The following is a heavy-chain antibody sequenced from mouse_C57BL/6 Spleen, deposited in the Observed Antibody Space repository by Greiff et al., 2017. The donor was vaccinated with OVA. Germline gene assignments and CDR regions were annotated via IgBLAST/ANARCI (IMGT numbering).Heavy chain of an antibody. CDR1: GYTFTSYW. Sequence: QVQLQQPGTELVKPGASVKLSCKASGYTFTSYWMHWVKQRPEQGLEWIGNINPSNGGTNYNEKFKSKATLTVDKSSSTAYMQLSSLTSEDSAVYYCAREFYYDYDGDAMDYWGQGTSVTVSS. V-gene: IGHV1-53*01. CDR3: AREFYYDYDGDAMDY. J-gene: IGHJ4*01. CDR2: INPSNGGT. D-gene: IGHD2-4*01.